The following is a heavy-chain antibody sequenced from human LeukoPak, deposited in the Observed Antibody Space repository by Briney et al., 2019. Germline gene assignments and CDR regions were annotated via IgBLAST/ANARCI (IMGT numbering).Heavy chain of an antibody. CDR2: ISSSSSYI. D-gene: IGHD3-22*01. CDR1: GFTFNSYS. J-gene: IGHJ4*02. Sequence: KPGGSLRLSCAASGFTFNSYSMNWVRQAPGKGLEWVSSISSSSSYIYYADSVKGRFTIYRDNAKNSLYMQMNSLRAEDTAVYYCARDSPQYCCDSSGYYYWGQGTLVTFSS. CDR3: ARDSPQYCCDSSGYYY. V-gene: IGHV3-21*01.